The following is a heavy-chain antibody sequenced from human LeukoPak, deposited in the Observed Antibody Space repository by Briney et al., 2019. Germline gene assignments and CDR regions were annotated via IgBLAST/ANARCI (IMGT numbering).Heavy chain of an antibody. CDR2: IRSKAYGGTT. J-gene: IGHJ6*02. CDR3: TRGDFWSGYYSKYYYGMDV. V-gene: IGHV3-49*03. Sequence: TGGSLRLSCTASGFTFGDYAMSWFRQAPGKGLEWVGFIRSKAYGGTTEYAASVKGRFTISRDDSKGIAYLQMNSLKTEDTAVYYCTRGDFWSGYYSKYYYGMDVWGQGTTVTVSS. CDR1: GFTFGDYA. D-gene: IGHD3-3*01.